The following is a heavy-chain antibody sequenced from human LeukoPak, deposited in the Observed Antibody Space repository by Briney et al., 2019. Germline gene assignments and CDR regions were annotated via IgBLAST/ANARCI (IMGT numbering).Heavy chain of an antibody. V-gene: IGHV3-21*01. CDR2: ISSSSSYI. D-gene: IGHD5-18*01. J-gene: IGHJ3*02. Sequence: GGSLRLSCAASGFTFSSYSMNWVRQAPGKGLEWVSSISSSSSYIYYADSVKGRFTISRDNAKNSLYLQMNSLRAEDTAVYCCARDLSAMVMNDAFDIWGQGTMVTVSS. CDR1: GFTFSSYS. CDR3: ARDLSAMVMNDAFDI.